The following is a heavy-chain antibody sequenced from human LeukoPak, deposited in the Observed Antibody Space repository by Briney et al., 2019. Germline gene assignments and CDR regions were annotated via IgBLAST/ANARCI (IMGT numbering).Heavy chain of an antibody. D-gene: IGHD5-24*01. Sequence: SETLSLTCAVYGGSFSGYYWSWIRQPPGKGLEWIGEISHSGSTNYNPSLKSRVTISVDTSKNQFSLKLSSVTAADTAVYYCARDPGRWLQLRFPYYFDYWGQGTLVIVSS. CDR2: ISHSGST. CDR1: GGSFSGYY. J-gene: IGHJ4*02. CDR3: ARDPGRWLQLRFPYYFDY. V-gene: IGHV4-34*01.